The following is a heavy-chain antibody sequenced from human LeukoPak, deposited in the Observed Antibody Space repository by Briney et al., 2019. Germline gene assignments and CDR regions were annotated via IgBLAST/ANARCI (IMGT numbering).Heavy chain of an antibody. CDR3: ARETVVPAAKNQGIWFDP. CDR1: GGSISSSSYY. V-gene: IGHV4-39*07. J-gene: IGHJ5*02. Sequence: PSETLSLTCTVSGGSISSSSYYWGWIRQPPGKGLEWIGSIYYSGSTYYNPSLKSRVTISVDTSKNQFSLKLSSVTAADTAVYYCARETVVPAAKNQGIWFDPWGQGTLVTVSS. CDR2: IYYSGST. D-gene: IGHD2-2*01.